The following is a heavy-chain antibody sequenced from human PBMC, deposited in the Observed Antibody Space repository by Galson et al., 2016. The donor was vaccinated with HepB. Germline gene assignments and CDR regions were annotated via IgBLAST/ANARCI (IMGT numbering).Heavy chain of an antibody. J-gene: IGHJ6*02. CDR3: ARMSHQLLKGSYYYYLDV. V-gene: IGHV3-74*01. D-gene: IGHD3-10*01. CDR2: INTDGRSA. CDR1: GFPFSSFW. Sequence: SLRLSCAASGFPFSSFWMHWVRQVPGKGLVWVSLINTDGRSATYADSVKGRFTISRDNAKNTLFLQMSSLTADDTAVYYCARMSHQLLKGSYYYYLDVWGQGTTVTFSS.